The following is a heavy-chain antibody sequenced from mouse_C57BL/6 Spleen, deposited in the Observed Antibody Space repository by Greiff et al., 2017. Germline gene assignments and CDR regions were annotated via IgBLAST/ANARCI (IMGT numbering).Heavy chain of an antibody. Sequence: QVQLQQPGAELVRPGSSVKLSCKASGYTFTSYWMHWVKQRPIQGLEWIGNIDPSDSETHYNQKFKDKATLTVDKSSSTAYMQLSSLTSEDSAVYYCASRTVVALRYFDVWGTGTTVTVSS. CDR1: GYTFTSYW. D-gene: IGHD1-1*01. J-gene: IGHJ1*03. CDR3: ASRTVVALRYFDV. CDR2: IDPSDSET. V-gene: IGHV1-52*01.